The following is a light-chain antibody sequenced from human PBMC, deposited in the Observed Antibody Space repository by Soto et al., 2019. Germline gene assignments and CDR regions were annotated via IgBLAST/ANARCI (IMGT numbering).Light chain of an antibody. CDR2: DAS. J-gene: IGKJ1*01. V-gene: IGKV1-13*02. Sequence: AIQLTQSPSSLSASVGDRVAITCRASQDISSALAWYQQRPGKAPKLLIYDASSLESGVPARFSGSGSGSDFTHTISSLQPEDFATYYCQQFNSYPLTFGQGTRVEIK. CDR1: QDISSA. CDR3: QQFNSYPLT.